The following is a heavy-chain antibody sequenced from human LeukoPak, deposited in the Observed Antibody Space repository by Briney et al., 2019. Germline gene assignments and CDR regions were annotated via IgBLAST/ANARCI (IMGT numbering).Heavy chain of an antibody. D-gene: IGHD5-18*01. CDR2: MKEDGSEI. V-gene: IGHV3-7*01. J-gene: IGHJ5*02. CDR1: GFTISNST. CDR3: ARGGYSYFAS. Sequence: PGGSLRLSCAASGFTISNSTMSRVRQAPGKGLEWVAKMKEDGSEISYVDSVKGRFTISRDNAKNLMFLQMNSLRAEDTAVYYCARGGYSYFASWGQGTLVTVSS.